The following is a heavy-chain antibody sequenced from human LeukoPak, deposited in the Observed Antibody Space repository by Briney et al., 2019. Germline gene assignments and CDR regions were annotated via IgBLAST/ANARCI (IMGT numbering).Heavy chain of an antibody. Sequence: GGSLRLSCAASGFTFSSYGMHWVRQAPGKGLEWVAVIWYDGSNKYCADSVKGRFTISRDNSKNTLYLQMNSLRAEDTAVYYCARDRGYDILTGYYLPYYFDYWGQGTLVTVSS. V-gene: IGHV3-33*01. CDR2: IWYDGSNK. CDR1: GFTFSSYG. CDR3: ARDRGYDILTGYYLPYYFDY. D-gene: IGHD3-9*01. J-gene: IGHJ4*02.